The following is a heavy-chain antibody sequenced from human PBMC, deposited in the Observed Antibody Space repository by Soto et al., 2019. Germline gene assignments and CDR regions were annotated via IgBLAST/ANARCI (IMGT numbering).Heavy chain of an antibody. J-gene: IGHJ6*02. D-gene: IGHD2-21*01. CDR2: VYYSGTT. Sequence: QVQLQESGPGLVKPSQTLSLTCTVSGGSISSGGYYWNWIRQHPGKGLEWIGYVYYSGTTYYNPSLKSRVTISVDTSKTQCSLKLSSVTAADTAVYYCAASCVGCGGFNYYGMDVWGQGTTVTVSS. V-gene: IGHV4-31*03. CDR3: AASCVGCGGFNYYGMDV. CDR1: GGSISSGGYY.